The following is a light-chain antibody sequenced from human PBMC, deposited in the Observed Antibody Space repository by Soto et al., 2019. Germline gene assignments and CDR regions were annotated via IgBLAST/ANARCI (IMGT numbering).Light chain of an antibody. J-gene: IGLJ1*01. CDR3: QVWDNTNDHPVYV. CDR1: NIGSKS. Sequence: SYELTQPPSVSVAPGQTANITCGGSNIGSKSVQWYRQKPGQAPLLVINDDSDRPSGIPERFSGSNSGNTATLTISRVEAGDEADYYCQVWDNTNDHPVYVFGTGTKLTVL. CDR2: DDS. V-gene: IGLV3-21*02.